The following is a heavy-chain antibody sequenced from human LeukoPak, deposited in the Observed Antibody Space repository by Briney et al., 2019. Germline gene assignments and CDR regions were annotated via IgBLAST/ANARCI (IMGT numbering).Heavy chain of an antibody. V-gene: IGHV4-59*08. CDR1: GGSLSGYF. Sequence: PSETLSLTCPVPGGSLSGYFWSWIRQPPGKGLDCIASIYYSGSTNYNPSLKSRVTISVDTSRNQFSLKLTSVTAADTAVYYCAKVSDRDSSGYYWGFEYWGQGTLVTVSS. J-gene: IGHJ4*02. D-gene: IGHD3-22*01. CDR2: IYYSGST. CDR3: AKVSDRDSSGYYWGFEY.